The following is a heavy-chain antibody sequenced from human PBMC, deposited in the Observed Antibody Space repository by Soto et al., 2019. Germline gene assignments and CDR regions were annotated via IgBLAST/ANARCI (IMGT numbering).Heavy chain of an antibody. D-gene: IGHD2-15*01. CDR3: ARDGGYCSGGSCYSDAFDI. Sequence: GGSLRLSCAASGFTFSSYAMHWVRQAPGKGLEWVAVISYDGSNKYYADSVKGRFTISRDNSKNTLYLQMNSLRAEDTAVYYCARDGGYCSGGSCYSDAFDIWGQGTMVTV. V-gene: IGHV3-30-3*01. CDR2: ISYDGSNK. J-gene: IGHJ3*02. CDR1: GFTFSSYA.